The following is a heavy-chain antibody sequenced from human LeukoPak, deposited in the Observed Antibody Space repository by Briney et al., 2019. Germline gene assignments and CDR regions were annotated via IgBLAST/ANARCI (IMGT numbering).Heavy chain of an antibody. J-gene: IGHJ4*02. V-gene: IGHV4-59*08. CDR3: ARQIRQNVETAGYFDY. CDR1: GGSISSYY. Sequence: PSETLSLTCTVSGGSISSYYWSWIRKPPGKGLEWIGYIYYSGSTNYNPSLKSRVTISVDTSKNQFSLKLSSVTAADTAVYYCARQIRQNVETAGYFDYWGQGTLVTVSS. D-gene: IGHD5-24*01. CDR2: IYYSGST.